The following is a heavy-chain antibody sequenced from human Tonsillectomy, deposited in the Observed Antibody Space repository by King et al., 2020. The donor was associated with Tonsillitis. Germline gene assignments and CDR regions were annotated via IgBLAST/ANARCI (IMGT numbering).Heavy chain of an antibody. V-gene: IGHV4-61*01. J-gene: IGHJ6*02. D-gene: IGHD3-10*01. CDR2: IYYSGST. CDR1: GGSVSSGRYY. Sequence: VQLQESGPGLVKPSETLSLTCTVSGGSVSSGRYYWSWIRQPPGKGLEWSGYIYYSGSTNYNHSLKSRVTISVDTSKSQFSLKLRSVTAADTALYYCAREIYGSGSYDGMDVWGQGTTVTVSS. CDR3: AREIYGSGSYDGMDV.